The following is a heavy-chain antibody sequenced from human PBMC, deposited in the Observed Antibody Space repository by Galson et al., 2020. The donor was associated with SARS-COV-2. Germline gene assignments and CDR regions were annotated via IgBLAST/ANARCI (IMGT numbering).Heavy chain of an antibody. V-gene: IGHV1-18*01. Sequence: ASVKVSCKASGYTFTSYGISWVRQAPGQGLEWMGWISAYNGNTNYAQKLQGRVTMTTDTSTSTAYMELRSLRSDDTAVYYCARRKDYDILTSNPRFYYYYDMDVWGKGTTVTVSS. CDR1: GYTFTSYG. D-gene: IGHD3-9*01. J-gene: IGHJ6*03. CDR2: ISAYNGNT. CDR3: ARRKDYDILTSNPRFYYYYDMDV.